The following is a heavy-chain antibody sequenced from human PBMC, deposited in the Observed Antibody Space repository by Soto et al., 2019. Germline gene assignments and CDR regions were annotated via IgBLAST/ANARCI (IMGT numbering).Heavy chain of an antibody. J-gene: IGHJ3*02. D-gene: IGHD6-19*01. V-gene: IGHV3-23*01. CDR2: ISGSGAST. CDR1: GFTFSSYA. Sequence: PGGSLRLSCAASGFTFSSYAMSWVRQAPGKGLEWVSAISGSGASTYYADSVKGRFTVSRDNSKNTLYLQMNSLRAEDTAVYSCAKDLLRSGWPVDASDIWGQGTMLTVSS. CDR3: AKDLLRSGWPVDASDI.